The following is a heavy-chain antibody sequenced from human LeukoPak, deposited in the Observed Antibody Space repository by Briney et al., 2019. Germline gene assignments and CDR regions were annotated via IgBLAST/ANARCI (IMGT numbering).Heavy chain of an antibody. J-gene: IGHJ6*02. V-gene: IGHV3-74*01. CDR2: INSDGSST. D-gene: IGHD6-13*01. Sequence: QPGGSLRLSCAASGFTFSSYWMHWVRQAPGKGLVWVSRINSDGSSTSYADSVKGRFTISRDNAKNTLYLQMNSLRAEDTAVHCSARSRGSSWYSAYYYYGRDVWGQGTTVTVSS. CDR1: GFTFSSYW. CDR3: ARSRGSSWYSAYYYYGRDV.